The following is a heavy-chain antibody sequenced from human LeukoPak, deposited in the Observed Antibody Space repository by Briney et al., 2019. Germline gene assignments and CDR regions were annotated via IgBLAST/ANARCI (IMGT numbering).Heavy chain of an antibody. CDR3: ARGQRYCTNGVCLYYYYYYMDV. V-gene: IGHV4-34*01. J-gene: IGHJ6*03. Sequence: KPSETLSLTCAVYGGSFSGYYWSWIRQPPGKGLEWIGETNHSGSTNYNPSLKSRVTISVDTSKNQFSLKLSSVTAADTAVYYCARGQRYCTNGVCLYYYYYYMDVWGKGTTVTVSS. D-gene: IGHD2-8*01. CDR2: TNHSGST. CDR1: GGSFSGYY.